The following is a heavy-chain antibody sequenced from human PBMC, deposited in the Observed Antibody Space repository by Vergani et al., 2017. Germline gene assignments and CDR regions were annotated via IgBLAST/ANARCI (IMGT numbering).Heavy chain of an antibody. J-gene: IGHJ4*02. D-gene: IGHD3-9*01. CDR3: ARGGDILTVYYPTLLDY. CDR2: IYYSGST. Sequence: QVQLQESGPGLVKPSETLSLTCTVSGGSISSYYWSWIRQPPGKGLEWIGYIYYSGSTNYNPSLKSRVTISVDTSKNQFSLKLSSVTAADTAVYYWARGGDILTVYYPTLLDYWGQGTLVTVSS. CDR1: GGSISSYY. V-gene: IGHV4-59*01.